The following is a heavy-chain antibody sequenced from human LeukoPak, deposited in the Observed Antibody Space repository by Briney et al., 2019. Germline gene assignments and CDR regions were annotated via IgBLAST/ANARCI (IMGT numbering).Heavy chain of an antibody. D-gene: IGHD3-10*01. CDR1: GFTFSSYG. V-gene: IGHV3-33*01. Sequence: GGSLRLSCAASGFTFSSYGMHWVRQAPGKGLEWVAVIWYDGSNKYYADSVKGRFTFSRDNSKNTLYLQMNSLRAEDTAVYYCARDADFGVGYGMDVWGQGTTVTVSS. CDR3: ARDADFGVGYGMDV. J-gene: IGHJ6*02. CDR2: IWYDGSNK.